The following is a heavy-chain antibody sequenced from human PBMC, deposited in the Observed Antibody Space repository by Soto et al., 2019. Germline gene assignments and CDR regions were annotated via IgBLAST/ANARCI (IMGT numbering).Heavy chain of an antibody. J-gene: IGHJ4*02. CDR1: GYTFSSYT. CDR2: IIPVFNSA. V-gene: IGHV1-69*01. D-gene: IGHD6-25*01. Sequence: QVRLVQSGAEVKKPGSSVKVSCKASGYTFSSYTINWVRQAPGQGLELTGGIIPVFNSATYAQKFQGRVTITADESTSTAYLELRSLRSEDTAVYYCARIGDGNQRPFDYWGQGTLVTVSS. CDR3: ARIGDGNQRPFDY.